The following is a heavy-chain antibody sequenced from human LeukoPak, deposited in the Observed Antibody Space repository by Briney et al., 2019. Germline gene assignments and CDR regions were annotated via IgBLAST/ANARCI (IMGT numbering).Heavy chain of an antibody. CDR1: GFSFSSYW. V-gene: IGHV3-7*01. Sequence: GGSLRLSCTASGFSFSSYWMNWFRQAPGKGLEWVANINTHGSEKNYVDSVKGRFTISRDRTINSLFLQMDNLRAEDTAVYYCARSDYWGQGILVTVSS. J-gene: IGHJ4*02. CDR2: INTHGSEK. CDR3: ARSDY.